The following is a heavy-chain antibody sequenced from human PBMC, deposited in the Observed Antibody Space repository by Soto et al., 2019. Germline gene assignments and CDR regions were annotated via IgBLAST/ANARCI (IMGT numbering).Heavy chain of an antibody. CDR1: GFTFTSYS. J-gene: IGHJ4*02. V-gene: IGHV3-48*02. CDR3: VTDHDCVTPMTHAHN. D-gene: IGHD2-21*01. Sequence: EVQLVESGGGLVQPGGSLRLSCAASGFTFTSYSMNWFRQAPGKGLEWVSYISCTSAATYYADAVKGRFTISRDNGKNSLYLQMTGLRDEDTAVYYCVTDHDCVTPMTHAHNWGQGTLVTVSS. CDR2: ISCTSAAT.